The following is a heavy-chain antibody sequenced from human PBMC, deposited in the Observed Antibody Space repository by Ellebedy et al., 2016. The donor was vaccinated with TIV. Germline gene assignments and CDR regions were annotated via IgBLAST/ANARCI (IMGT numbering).Heavy chain of an antibody. Sequence: GESLKISCAASGFTFSDYYMSWIRQAPGKGLEWVSYVSSGSTHTIYADSVKGRFTISRDNTKNALYLQMNSLRNEDTAVYYCARDARWGQGNLVTVSS. V-gene: IGHV3-11*06. CDR1: GFTFSDYY. CDR3: ARDAR. J-gene: IGHJ4*02. CDR2: VSSGSTHT.